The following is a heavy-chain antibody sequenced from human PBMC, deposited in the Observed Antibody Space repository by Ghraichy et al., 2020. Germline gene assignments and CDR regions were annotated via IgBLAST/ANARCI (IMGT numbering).Heavy chain of an antibody. Sequence: GESLNISCKGSGSGFTTSWIGWVRQMPGKGLEWMGIISPANSDTRYSPSFQGLVTISADKSINTAYLQWSSLRASDTAIYYCTRRLYLLAGNQDWFDPWGQGTLVTVSS. J-gene: IGHJ5*02. CDR1: GSGFTTSW. CDR3: TRRLYLLAGNQDWFDP. CDR2: ISPANSDT. V-gene: IGHV5-51*01. D-gene: IGHD1-14*01.